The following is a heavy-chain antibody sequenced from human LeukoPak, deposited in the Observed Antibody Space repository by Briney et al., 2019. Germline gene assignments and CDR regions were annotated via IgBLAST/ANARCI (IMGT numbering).Heavy chain of an antibody. Sequence: SVKVSCKASGGTFSSYAISWVRQAPGQGLEWMGRIIPILGIANYAQKFQGRVTITADKSTSTAYMELSSLRSEDTAVYYCARNSRVVSTSGLNYWGQGTLVTVSS. CDR3: ARNSRVVSTSGLNY. J-gene: IGHJ4*02. D-gene: IGHD4-23*01. CDR1: GGTFSSYA. CDR2: IIPILGIA. V-gene: IGHV1-69*04.